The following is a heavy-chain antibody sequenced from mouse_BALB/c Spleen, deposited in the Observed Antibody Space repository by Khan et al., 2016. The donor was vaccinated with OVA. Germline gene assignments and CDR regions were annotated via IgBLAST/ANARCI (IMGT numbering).Heavy chain of an antibody. CDR1: GYTFTAYC. CDR3: ERRGVYGRFAY. D-gene: IGHD1-1*01. J-gene: IGHJ3*01. CDR2: IDPCTCYT. Sequence: IQLVQSGAEVAKPGASVTMSCKASGYTFTAYCIHWVKQRPGQGLEWIGYIDPCTCYTDYNQKFKDKATLTPDKSSRTTYMELSSLKSEDSAVYYGERRGVYGRFAYWGQGTLVTVSA. V-gene: IGHV1-7*01.